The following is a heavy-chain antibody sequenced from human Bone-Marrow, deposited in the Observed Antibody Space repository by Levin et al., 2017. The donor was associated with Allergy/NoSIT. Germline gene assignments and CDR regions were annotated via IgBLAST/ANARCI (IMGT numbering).Heavy chain of an antibody. CDR1: GDSVSSNTVA. Sequence: SETLSLTCAISGDSVSSNTVAWNWIRQSPSRGLEWLGRIYRGNKEYAVSVKSRITINPDTSKNQFSLQLTSVTPEDTATYYCARGTKSTFDIWGQGTVVTVSS. J-gene: IGHJ3*02. V-gene: IGHV6-1*01. CDR3: ARGTKSTFDI. CDR2: IYRGNK.